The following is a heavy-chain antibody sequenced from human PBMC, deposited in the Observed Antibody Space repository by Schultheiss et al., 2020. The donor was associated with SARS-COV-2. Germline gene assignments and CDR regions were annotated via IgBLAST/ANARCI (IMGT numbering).Heavy chain of an antibody. J-gene: IGHJ3*02. CDR3: ARRAGYCSSTSCYFNPRYGAFDI. CDR2: IYYSGST. D-gene: IGHD2-2*01. Sequence: SQTLSLTCTVSGGSISSYYWSWIRQPPGKGLEWIGYIYYSGSTYYNPSLKSRVTISVDTSKNQFSLKLSSVTAADTAVYYCARRAGYCSSTSCYFNPRYGAFDIWGQGTMVTVSS. CDR1: GGSISSYY. V-gene: IGHV4-59*08.